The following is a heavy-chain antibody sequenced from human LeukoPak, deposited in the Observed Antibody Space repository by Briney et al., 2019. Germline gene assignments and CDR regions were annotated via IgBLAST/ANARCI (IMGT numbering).Heavy chain of an antibody. CDR1: GYSLIDLS. CDR2: FDPDDGVT. D-gene: IGHD4-23*01. Sequence: GASVKVSCKVSGYSLIDLSMYWVRQAPGKGLEWMGGFDPDDGVTTYAQRFQGRVTITGDTSTDTAYMELTNLRSDDTAVYYCAADTQKTVVPSTDHWGQGTLVTVSS. CDR3: AADTQKTVVPSTDH. V-gene: IGHV1-24*01. J-gene: IGHJ4*02.